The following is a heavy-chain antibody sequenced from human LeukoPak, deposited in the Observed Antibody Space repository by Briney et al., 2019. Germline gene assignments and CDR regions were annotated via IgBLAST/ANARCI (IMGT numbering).Heavy chain of an antibody. V-gene: IGHV1-18*01. D-gene: IGHD3-3*01. CDR3: ARVEAIGSGGYYTFDYYYYYMDV. Sequence: ASVKVSCKASGYTFTSYGISWVRQAPGQGLEWMGWISAYNGNTNYAQKLQGRVTMTTDTSTSTAYMELRSLRSDDTAVYYCARVEAIGSGGYYTFDYYYYYMDVWGKGTTVTVSS. CDR1: GYTFTSYG. CDR2: ISAYNGNT. J-gene: IGHJ6*03.